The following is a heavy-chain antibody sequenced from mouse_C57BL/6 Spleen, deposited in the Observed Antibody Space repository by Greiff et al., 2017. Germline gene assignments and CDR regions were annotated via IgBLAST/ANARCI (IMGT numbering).Heavy chain of an antibody. CDR3: ARGGIYDGYLYYFDY. J-gene: IGHJ2*01. CDR2: IYPGDGDT. CDR1: GYAFSSYW. D-gene: IGHD2-3*01. Sequence: VQLQQSGAELVKPGASVKISCKASGYAFSSYWMNWVKQRPGKGLEWIGQIYPGDGDTNYNGKFKGQATLTADKSSSTAYMQLSSLTSEDSAVYFCARGGIYDGYLYYFDYWGQGTTLTVSS. V-gene: IGHV1-80*01.